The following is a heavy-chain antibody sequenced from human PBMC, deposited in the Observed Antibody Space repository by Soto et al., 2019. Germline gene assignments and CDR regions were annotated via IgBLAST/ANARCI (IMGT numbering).Heavy chain of an antibody. CDR2: MYHSGST. Sequence: QVQLQESGPGLVKPSETLSLTCTVSGGSISSYYWSWIRQPPGKGLEWIGYMYHSGSTNCNPSLKSRVTISVAPSKHQFSLKLSSVAAADTAVYYCARHSVTRGYFDYWGQGTLVTVSS. CDR1: GGSISSYY. V-gene: IGHV4-59*08. J-gene: IGHJ4*02. D-gene: IGHD4-17*01. CDR3: ARHSVTRGYFDY.